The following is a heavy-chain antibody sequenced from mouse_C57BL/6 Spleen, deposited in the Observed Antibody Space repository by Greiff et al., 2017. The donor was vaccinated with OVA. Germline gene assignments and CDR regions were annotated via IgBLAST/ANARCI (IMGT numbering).Heavy chain of an antibody. CDR2: ISDGGSYT. CDR3: ARDPDYGSSPWYFDV. V-gene: IGHV5-4*01. CDR1: GFTFSSYA. D-gene: IGHD1-1*01. J-gene: IGHJ1*03. Sequence: EVQVVESGGGLVKPGGSLKLSCAASGFTFSSYAMSWVRQTPEKRLEWVATISDGGSYTYYPDNVKGRFTISRDNAKNNLYLQMSHLKSEDTAMYYCARDPDYGSSPWYFDVWGTGTTVTVSS.